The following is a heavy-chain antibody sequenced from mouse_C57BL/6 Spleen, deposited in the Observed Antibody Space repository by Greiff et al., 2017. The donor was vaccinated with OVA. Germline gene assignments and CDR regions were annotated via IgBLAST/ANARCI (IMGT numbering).Heavy chain of an antibody. Sequence: EVQLQQSGPELVKPGASVKISCKASGYTFTDYYMNWVKQSHGKSLEWIGDINPNNGGTSYNQKFKGKATLTVDKSSSTAYMQLSSLTSEDSAVYYCARSSYDYLAYWGQGTLVTVSA. CDR3: ARSSYDYLAY. D-gene: IGHD2-4*01. CDR1: GYTFTDYY. CDR2: INPNNGGT. J-gene: IGHJ3*01. V-gene: IGHV1-26*01.